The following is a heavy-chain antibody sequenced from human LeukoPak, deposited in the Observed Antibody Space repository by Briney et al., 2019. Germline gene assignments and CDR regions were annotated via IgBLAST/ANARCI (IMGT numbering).Heavy chain of an antibody. CDR3: ARGWYCSSTSCYKRGGFDY. J-gene: IGHJ4*02. CDR1: GGSFSGYY. V-gene: IGHV4-34*01. Sequence: PSETLSLTCAVYGGSFSGYYWSWIRQPPGKGLEWIGEINHSGSTNYNPSLKSRVTISVDTSKNQFSLKLSSVTAADTAVYYCARGWYCSSTSCYKRGGFDYWGQGTLVTVSS. D-gene: IGHD2-2*02. CDR2: INHSGST.